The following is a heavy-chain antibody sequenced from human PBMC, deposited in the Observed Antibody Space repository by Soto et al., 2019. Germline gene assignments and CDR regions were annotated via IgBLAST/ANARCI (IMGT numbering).Heavy chain of an antibody. D-gene: IGHD2-2*01. J-gene: IGHJ5*02. Sequence: PGESLKISCTGFGYTFTTFWISWVRQMPGRGLVWLGGIDPRDSYTNYSASFQGHVTISVDKSITTAYLHLVSPKASDTAMYYCARLYCSSSTCDSWFDHWVQGTLVTVSS. CDR1: GYTFTTFW. CDR3: ARLYCSSSTCDSWFDH. CDR2: IDPRDSYT. V-gene: IGHV5-10-1*01.